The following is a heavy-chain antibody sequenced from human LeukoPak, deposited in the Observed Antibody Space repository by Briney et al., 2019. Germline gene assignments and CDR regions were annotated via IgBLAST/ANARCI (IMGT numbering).Heavy chain of an antibody. V-gene: IGHV3-23*01. J-gene: IGHJ4*02. Sequence: PGGSLRLSCAASGFTFSSYAMSWVRQVPGKGLEWVSAISGSGGSTYYADSVKGRFTISRDNSKNTLYLQMNSLRAEDTAVYYCAKVYGSGSYVRRGPSDYWGQGTLVTVSS. D-gene: IGHD3-10*01. CDR3: AKVYGSGSYVRRGPSDY. CDR1: GFTFSSYA. CDR2: ISGSGGST.